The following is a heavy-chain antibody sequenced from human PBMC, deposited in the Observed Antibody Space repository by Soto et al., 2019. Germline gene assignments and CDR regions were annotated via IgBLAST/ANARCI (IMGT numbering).Heavy chain of an antibody. D-gene: IGHD3-10*01. Sequence: QVQLVQSGAEVKKPGASVKVSCKASGYTFTSYGISWVRQAPGQGLEWMGWISAYNGNTNYAQKLQGRVTMTTDTTTSTAYMELRSLRSDDTAVYYCAREGGIEVRGERDYYYYYGMDVWGQGTTVTVSS. CDR2: ISAYNGNT. CDR3: AREGGIEVRGERDYYYYYGMDV. CDR1: GYTFTSYG. J-gene: IGHJ6*02. V-gene: IGHV1-18*01.